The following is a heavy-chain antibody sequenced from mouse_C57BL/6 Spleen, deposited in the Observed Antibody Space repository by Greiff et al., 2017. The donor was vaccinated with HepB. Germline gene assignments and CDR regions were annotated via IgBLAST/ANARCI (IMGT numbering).Heavy chain of an antibody. CDR1: GYTFTSYW. J-gene: IGHJ2*01. Sequence: QVQLQQSGAELVKPGASVKLSCKASGYTFTSYWMQWVKQRPGQGLEWIGEIDPSDSYTNYNQKFKGKATLTVDTSSSTAYLHLSSLTSEDSAVYYCARRVTVLDYWGQGTTLTVSS. D-gene: IGHD2-1*01. CDR3: ARRVTVLDY. V-gene: IGHV1-50*01. CDR2: IDPSDSYT.